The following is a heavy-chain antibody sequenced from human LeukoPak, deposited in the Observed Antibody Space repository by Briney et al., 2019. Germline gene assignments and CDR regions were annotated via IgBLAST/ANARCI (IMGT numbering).Heavy chain of an antibody. D-gene: IGHD3-22*01. V-gene: IGHV3-30*04. J-gene: IGHJ1*01. Sequence: GRSLRLSCAASGFTFSSYAMHWVRHAPGKGLEWVAVISYDGSNKYYADSVKGRFTISRDHSKNTLYLQMNSLRAQATAVYYCARPYYSYYYDSSGFQHWGQGTLVTVSS. CDR3: ARPYYSYYYDSSGFQH. CDR2: ISYDGSNK. CDR1: GFTFSSYA.